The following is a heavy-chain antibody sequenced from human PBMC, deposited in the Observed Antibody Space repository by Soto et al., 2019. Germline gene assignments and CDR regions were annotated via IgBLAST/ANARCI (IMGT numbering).Heavy chain of an antibody. D-gene: IGHD3-22*01. CDR2: IYWDDDK. CDR3: ELTGYDSSGYYQYYFDY. J-gene: IGHJ4*02. Sequence: SGPTLVNPTPNLTLTCTFSGFSLSTSGVGVVWIRQPPGKALEWLALIYWDDDKRYSPSLKSRLTITKDTSKNQVVLTMTNMDTVDTATYYCELTGYDSSGYYQYYFDYWGQGTLVTVSS. CDR1: GFSLSTSGVG. V-gene: IGHV2-5*02.